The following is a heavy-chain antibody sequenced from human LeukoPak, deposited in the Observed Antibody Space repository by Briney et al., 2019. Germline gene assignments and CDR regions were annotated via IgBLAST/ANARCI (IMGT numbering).Heavy chain of an antibody. V-gene: IGHV3-23*01. J-gene: IGHJ4*02. CDR3: AKVLGLKDGYNYAYFDY. D-gene: IGHD5-24*01. CDR2: ISGSGGST. Sequence: HTGGSLRLSCAASGFTFSSYAMSWVRQAPGKGLEWVSAISGSGGSTYYADSVKGRFTISRDNSKNTLYLQMNSLRAEDTAVYYCAKVLGLKDGYNYAYFDYWGQGTLATVSS. CDR1: GFTFSSYA.